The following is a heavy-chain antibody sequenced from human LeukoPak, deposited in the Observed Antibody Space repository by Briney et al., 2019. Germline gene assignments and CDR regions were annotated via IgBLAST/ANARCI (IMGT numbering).Heavy chain of an antibody. CDR1: GGSVSSGSYY. J-gene: IGHJ5*02. CDR2: IYYSGST. D-gene: IGHD3-3*01. V-gene: IGHV4-61*01. Sequence: SETLSLTCTVSGGSVSSGSYYWSWIRQPPGKGLEWIGYIYYSGSTNYNPSLKSRVTISVDTSKNQFSLKLSSVTAADTAVYYCARRFGIYTGAYYDFWSGPNRWWFDPWGQGTLVTVSS. CDR3: ARRFGIYTGAYYDFWSGPNRWWFDP.